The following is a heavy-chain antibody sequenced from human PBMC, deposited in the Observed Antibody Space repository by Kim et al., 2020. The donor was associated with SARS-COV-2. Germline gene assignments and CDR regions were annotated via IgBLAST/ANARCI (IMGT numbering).Heavy chain of an antibody. CDR2: INTDGSVT. V-gene: IGHV3-74*01. CDR3: VRGRMTTPGLDY. J-gene: IGHJ4*02. D-gene: IGHD3-9*01. CDR1: GFAFSAYW. Sequence: GGSLRLSCAASGFAFSAYWMHWVRQTPGKGLVWVSRINTDGSVTDYADSVRGRFTISRDDAKNTLYLQMNSLRAEDTATYYCVRGRMTTPGLDYWGQGTL.